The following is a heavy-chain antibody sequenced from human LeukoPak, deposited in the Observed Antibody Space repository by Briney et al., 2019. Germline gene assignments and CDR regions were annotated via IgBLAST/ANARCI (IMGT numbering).Heavy chain of an antibody. D-gene: IGHD4-23*01. CDR1: GFTFSSYA. CDR3: ARVFHHATTVVLDY. Sequence: PGGSLRLSCAASGFTFSSYAMHWVRQAPGKGLEWVAVISYDGSNKYYADSVKGRFTISRDNSKNTLYLQMNSLRAEDTAVYYCARVFHHATTVVLDYWGQGTLVTVSS. V-gene: IGHV3-30*04. J-gene: IGHJ4*02. CDR2: ISYDGSNK.